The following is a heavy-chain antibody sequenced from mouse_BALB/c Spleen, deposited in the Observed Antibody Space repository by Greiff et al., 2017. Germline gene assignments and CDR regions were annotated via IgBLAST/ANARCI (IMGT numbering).Heavy chain of an antibody. CDR3: ERSAATLDYYAMDY. V-gene: IGHV1-14*01. J-gene: IGHJ4*01. CDR2: INPYNDGT. Sequence: EVQLQQSGPELVKPGASVKMSCKASGYTFTSYVMHWVKQKPGQGLEWIGYINPYNDGTKYNEKFKGKATLTSDKSSSTAYMELSSLTSEDSAVYYSERSAATLDYYAMDYWGQGTSVTVSS. CDR1: GYTFTSYV. D-gene: IGHD1-2*01.